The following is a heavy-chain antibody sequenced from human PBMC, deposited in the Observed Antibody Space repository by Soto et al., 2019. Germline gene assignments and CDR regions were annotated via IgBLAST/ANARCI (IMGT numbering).Heavy chain of an antibody. V-gene: IGHV3-30*18. CDR1: GFTFSSYG. J-gene: IGHJ6*02. D-gene: IGHD3-3*01. Sequence: PGGSLGLSCAASGFTFSSYGMHWVRQSPGKGLEWVAVISYDGSNKYYADSVKGRFTISRDNSKNTLYLQMNSLRAEDTAVYYCAKDLTIFGVATSPYYYYGMDVWGQGTTVTVSS. CDR2: ISYDGSNK. CDR3: AKDLTIFGVATSPYYYYGMDV.